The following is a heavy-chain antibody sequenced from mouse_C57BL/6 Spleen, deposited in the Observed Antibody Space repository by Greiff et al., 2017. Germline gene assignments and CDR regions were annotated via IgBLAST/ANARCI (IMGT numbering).Heavy chain of an antibody. CDR2: INPGSGVT. J-gene: IGHJ3*01. CDR3: ARYDYDGPWFAY. Sequence: QVQLQQSGAELVRPGTSVKVSCKASGYAFTNYLIEWVKQRPGQGLEWIGVINPGSGVTNYNEKFKGKATLTVAKSSSTAYMQLSILTSEDSAVYFCARYDYDGPWFAYWGQGTLVTVSA. CDR1: GYAFTNYL. D-gene: IGHD2-4*01. V-gene: IGHV1-54*01.